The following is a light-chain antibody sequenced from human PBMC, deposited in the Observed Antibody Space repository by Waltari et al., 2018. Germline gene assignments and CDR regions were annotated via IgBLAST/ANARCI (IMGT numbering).Light chain of an antibody. J-gene: IGLJ1*01. V-gene: IGLV2-23*02. Sequence: QSALTQPASVSGSPGQSIAISCTGSSSAIGPYTFVSCYQHHPGKAPKLIISSVSERPSGVSNRFSGSKSGNTASLTISGLHPEDEADYYCCSYAGSSLYVFGTGTKLTVL. CDR3: CSYAGSSLYV. CDR1: SSAIGPYTF. CDR2: SVS.